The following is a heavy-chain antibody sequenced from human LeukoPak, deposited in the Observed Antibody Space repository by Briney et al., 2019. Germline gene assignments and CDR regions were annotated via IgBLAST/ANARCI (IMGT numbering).Heavy chain of an antibody. CDR2: IYYSGST. J-gene: IGHJ4*02. V-gene: IGHV4-59*12. CDR3: ARGGDRSFDY. Sequence: SETLSLTCTVSGGSISSYYWSWIRQPPGKGLEWIGYIYYSGSTNYNPSLKSRVTISVDKAKNQFSLNLNSVTAADTAVYYCARGGDRSFDYWGQGTLVTVSS. D-gene: IGHD3-10*01. CDR1: GGSISSYY.